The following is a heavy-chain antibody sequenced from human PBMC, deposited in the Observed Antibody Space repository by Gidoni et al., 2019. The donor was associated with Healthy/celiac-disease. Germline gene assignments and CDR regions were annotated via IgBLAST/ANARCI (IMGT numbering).Heavy chain of an antibody. Sequence: EVQLVESGGGLVQPGRSLRLSCAASGFTFVDFPMHWVRQAPGKGLEWVSGISWNSGSIGYADSVKGRFTISRDNAKNSLYLQMNSLRAEDTALYYCAKDFRIAAADPYWYFDLWGRGTLVTVSS. V-gene: IGHV3-9*01. CDR2: ISWNSGSI. CDR1: GFTFVDFP. J-gene: IGHJ2*01. CDR3: AKDFRIAAADPYWYFDL. D-gene: IGHD6-13*01.